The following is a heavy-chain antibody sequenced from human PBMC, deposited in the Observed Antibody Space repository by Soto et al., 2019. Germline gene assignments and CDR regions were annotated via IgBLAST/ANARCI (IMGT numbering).Heavy chain of an antibody. CDR3: ARGLRASFGVRLSYYYYGTDV. D-gene: IGHD3-10*01. Sequence: PSETLSLTCALYGGSFSDYYWGWIRQPPGKGLECIGEITHSGSTNYNPSLKSRVTLSVDTSKNQFSLNLTSVTAADTAVYYCARGLRASFGVRLSYYYYGTDVWGQGTTVTVSS. V-gene: IGHV4-34*01. CDR2: ITHSGST. CDR1: GGSFSDYY. J-gene: IGHJ6*02.